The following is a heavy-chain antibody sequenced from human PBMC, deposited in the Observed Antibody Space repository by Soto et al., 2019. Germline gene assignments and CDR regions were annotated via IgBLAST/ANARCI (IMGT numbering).Heavy chain of an antibody. CDR3: ARGGITMIVVVRRRDAFDI. CDR2: IIPIFGTA. CDR1: GGTFSSYA. V-gene: IGHV1-69*06. Sequence: SVKVSCKXSGGTFSSYAISWVRQAPGQGLEWMGGIIPIFGTANYAQKFQGRVTITADKSTSTAYMELSSLRSEDTAVYYCARGGITMIVVVRRRDAFDIWGQGTMVTVSS. J-gene: IGHJ3*02. D-gene: IGHD3-22*01.